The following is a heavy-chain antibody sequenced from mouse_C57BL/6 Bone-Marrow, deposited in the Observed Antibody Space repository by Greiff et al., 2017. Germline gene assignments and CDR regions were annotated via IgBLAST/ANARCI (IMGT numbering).Heavy chain of an antibody. D-gene: IGHD1-1*01. Sequence: DVQLQESGGGLVQPGESLKLSCESNEYEFPSHDMSWVRKTPEKRLELVAAINSDGGSTYYPDTMERRFILSRDNTKKTLYLQMSSLRSEDTALYYCARHWAVVGGGYFDVWGTGTTVTVSS. V-gene: IGHV5-2*01. J-gene: IGHJ1*03. CDR1: EYEFPSHD. CDR2: INSDGGST. CDR3: ARHWAVVGGGYFDV.